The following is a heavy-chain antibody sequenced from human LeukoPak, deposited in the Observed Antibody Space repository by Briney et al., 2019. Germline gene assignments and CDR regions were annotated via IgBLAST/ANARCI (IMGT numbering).Heavy chain of an antibody. CDR3: AGYGGSYPYFMDV. CDR2: LYSGGDI. D-gene: IGHD1-26*01. CDR1: GFTISTNY. V-gene: IGHV3-53*01. Sequence: PGGSLRLSCAVSGFTISTNYMSWVRQAPGKGLEWVSILYSGGDIYYADFVKGRFTISRDNSRNTLYLQMNSLRAEDTAVYYCAGYGGSYPYFMDVWGKGTTVTISS. J-gene: IGHJ6*03.